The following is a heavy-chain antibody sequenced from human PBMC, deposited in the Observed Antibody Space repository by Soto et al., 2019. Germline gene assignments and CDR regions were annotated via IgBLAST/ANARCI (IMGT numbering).Heavy chain of an antibody. Sequence: QVQLQESCPGLVKPSQTLSLTCTVSGGSISSGEYYWIWIRQPPGKGLEWIGYIYYSGSTYYNPSLKSRVTIAVDTSKNQIYLKLSSVTAADTAVYDCSRGSTMIRSNWFDPWGQGTLVTVSS. V-gene: IGHV4-30-4*01. CDR3: SRGSTMIRSNWFDP. J-gene: IGHJ5*02. CDR2: IYYSGST. D-gene: IGHD3-22*01. CDR1: GGSISSGEYY.